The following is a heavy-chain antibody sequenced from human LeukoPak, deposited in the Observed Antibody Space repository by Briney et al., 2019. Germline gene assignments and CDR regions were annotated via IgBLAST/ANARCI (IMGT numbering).Heavy chain of an antibody. CDR2: IYPGDSDT. CDR3: ARRSNFWEFSDF. Sequence: GESLKISCKGSGYTFTTYWIGWVRQMPGKGLEWMGIIYPGDSDTRYSPSFQGQVTISADTSISTAYLQWSSLKASDTAMYYCARRSNFWEFSDFWGQGTLVTVSS. V-gene: IGHV5-51*01. J-gene: IGHJ4*02. D-gene: IGHD3-3*01. CDR1: GYTFTTYW.